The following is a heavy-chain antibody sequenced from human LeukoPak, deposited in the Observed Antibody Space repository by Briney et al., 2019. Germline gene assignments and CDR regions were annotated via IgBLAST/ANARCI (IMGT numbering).Heavy chain of an antibody. CDR3: ARDQYYDFWSGYYEEGNNWFDP. CDR2: INSDGSST. D-gene: IGHD3-3*01. J-gene: IGHJ5*02. Sequence: GGSLRLSCAASGCTFSSYWMHWVRQAPGKGLVWVSRINSDGSSTSYADSVKGRFTISRDNAKNTLYLQMNSLRAEDTAVYYCARDQYYDFWSGYYEEGNNWFDPWGQGTLVTVSS. CDR1: GCTFSSYW. V-gene: IGHV3-74*01.